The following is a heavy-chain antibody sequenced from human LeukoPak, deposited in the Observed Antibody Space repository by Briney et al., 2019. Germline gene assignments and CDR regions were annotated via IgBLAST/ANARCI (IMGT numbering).Heavy chain of an antibody. CDR3: ARVAFYGAIPDDI. V-gene: IGHV4-30-2*01. J-gene: IGHJ3*02. CDR1: GDSFTIGGYY. CDR2: IYHSGTT. D-gene: IGHD2-21*01. Sequence: PSETLSLTCTVSGDSFTIGGYYWSWIRQAPGKGLEWIGYIYHSGTTYYNPSLKSRVTMSVDRSKNQFSLNLYSVTAADTAVYYCARVAFYGAIPDDIWGQGTMVTVSS.